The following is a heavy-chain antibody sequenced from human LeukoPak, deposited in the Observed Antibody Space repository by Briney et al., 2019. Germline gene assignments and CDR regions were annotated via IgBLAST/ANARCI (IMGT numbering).Heavy chain of an antibody. CDR3: ARGAEWLRLGYYYGMDV. CDR1: GYTFTGYY. CDR2: INPNSGGT. V-gene: IGHV1-2*04. Sequence: ASVKVSCKASGYTFTGYYMHWVRQAPGQGLEWMGWINPNSGGTNYAQKFQGWVTMTRDTSISTAYMELSRLRSDDTAVYYCARGAEWLRLGYYYGMDVRGQGTTVTVSS. J-gene: IGHJ6*02. D-gene: IGHD5-12*01.